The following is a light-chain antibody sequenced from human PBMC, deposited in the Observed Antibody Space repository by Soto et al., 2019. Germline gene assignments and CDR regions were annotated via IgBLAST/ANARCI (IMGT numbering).Light chain of an antibody. Sequence: DIQMTQSPSTLSASVGDRVTITCRASQSISSWLAWYQQKPGKAPKLLIYKASSLESGGPSRFSGSGSVTEFTLNISSLQPYDFATDFCQHYNSYPWTFGQGTKVEIK. CDR1: QSISSW. J-gene: IGKJ1*01. CDR2: KAS. V-gene: IGKV1-5*03. CDR3: QHYNSYPWT.